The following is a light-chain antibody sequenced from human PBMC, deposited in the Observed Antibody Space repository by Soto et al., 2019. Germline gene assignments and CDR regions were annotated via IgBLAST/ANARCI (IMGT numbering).Light chain of an antibody. CDR2: SNN. Sequence: QSVLPQPPSASGTPGQRVTISCSGSSSNIVSNTVNWYQQLPGTAPKLLIYSNNQRPSGVPDRFSGSKSGTSASLAISGLQSEDEADYYCAAWDDSLNGVVFGGGTKRTVL. CDR1: SSNIVSNT. V-gene: IGLV1-44*01. CDR3: AAWDDSLNGVV. J-gene: IGLJ2*01.